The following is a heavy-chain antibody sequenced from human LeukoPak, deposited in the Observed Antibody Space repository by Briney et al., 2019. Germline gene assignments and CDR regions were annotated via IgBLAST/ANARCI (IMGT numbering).Heavy chain of an antibody. V-gene: IGHV3-74*01. CDR1: GFTFSNYW. CDR2: LNSDGVST. D-gene: IGHD2-2*01. J-gene: IGHJ4*02. Sequence: GGSLRLSCAASGFTFSNYWMHWVRQAPGKGLVWVSRLNSDGVSTSYADSVKGRFTISRDNAKNTLCLQMNSLRAEDTAVYYCAREYCSSSSCYFDYWGQGTLVTVSS. CDR3: AREYCSSSSCYFDY.